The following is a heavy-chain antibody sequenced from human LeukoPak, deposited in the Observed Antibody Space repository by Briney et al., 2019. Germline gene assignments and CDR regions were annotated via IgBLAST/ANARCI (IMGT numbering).Heavy chain of an antibody. CDR2: MTGSGDNT. J-gene: IGHJ4*02. D-gene: IGHD2-21*01. CDR3: ARGVMAARLYYFDY. Sequence: GSLRLSCAASGLSFGSHPMNWVRPAPGKGLEWVSGMTGSGDNTYYIDSVKGRFTISRDNSKNTLYLQMNSLRAEDTAVYYCARGVMAARLYYFDYWGRGILVTVSS. V-gene: IGHV3-23*01. CDR1: GLSFGSHP.